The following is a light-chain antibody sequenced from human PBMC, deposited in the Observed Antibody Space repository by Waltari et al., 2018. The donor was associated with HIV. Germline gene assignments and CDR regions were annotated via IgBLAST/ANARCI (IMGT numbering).Light chain of an antibody. CDR3: QVWDSSSEYV. J-gene: IGLJ1*01. Sequence: SFVMTQPPSVSLAPGQTDRIPCGGNRIGSKSVHWYQQKPGQAPVMVVYDDFDRPSGIPERFSGSNSGNTATLTISRVEAGDEADYFCQVWDSSSEYVFRSGTKVTVL. V-gene: IGLV3-21*02. CDR2: DDF. CDR1: RIGSKS.